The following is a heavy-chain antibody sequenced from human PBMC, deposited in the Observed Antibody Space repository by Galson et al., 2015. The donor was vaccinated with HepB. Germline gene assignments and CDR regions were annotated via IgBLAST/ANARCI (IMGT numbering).Heavy chain of an antibody. Sequence: SLRLSCAASGFTFSSYAMSWVRQAPGKGLEWVSAISGSGGSTYYADSVKGRFTISRDNSKNTLYLQMNSLRAEDTAVYYCAKHSGFWSGYHYYYYGMDVWGQGTTVTVSS. CDR3: AKHSGFWSGYHYYYYGMDV. V-gene: IGHV3-23*01. D-gene: IGHD3-3*01. J-gene: IGHJ6*02. CDR1: GFTFSSYA. CDR2: ISGSGGST.